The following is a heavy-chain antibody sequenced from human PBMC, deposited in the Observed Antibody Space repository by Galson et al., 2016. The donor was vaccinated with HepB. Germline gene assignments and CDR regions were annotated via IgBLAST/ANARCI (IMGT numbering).Heavy chain of an antibody. D-gene: IGHD6-13*01. CDR1: GFTFKNYA. J-gene: IGHJ4*02. CDR2: VSGSGDNT. CDR3: AKGRSAIAAAGLNY. V-gene: IGHV3-23*01. Sequence: SLRLSCAASGFTFKNYAMNWVRQAPGKGLEWVSVVSGSGDNTYYADSVKGRLTISRDNPNNTLFLQMNSLRVEDTAVYYCAKGRSAIAAAGLNYWGQGTLVTVSS.